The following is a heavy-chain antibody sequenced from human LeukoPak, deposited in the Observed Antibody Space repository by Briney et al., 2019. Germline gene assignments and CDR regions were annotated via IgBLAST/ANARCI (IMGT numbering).Heavy chain of an antibody. CDR2: ISQSGST. CDR3: TREVRSAWASFDP. CDR1: GYSISSGYD. D-gene: IGHD1-26*01. Sequence: SETLSLTCTVSGYSISSGYDWGWIRPAPGKRLEWLGSISQSGSTYDNPPLKSRVTLSVDTSKNQVSLKLSSVTAANTAVYYCTREVRSAWASFDPWGQGTLVIVSS. J-gene: IGHJ5*02. V-gene: IGHV4-38-2*02.